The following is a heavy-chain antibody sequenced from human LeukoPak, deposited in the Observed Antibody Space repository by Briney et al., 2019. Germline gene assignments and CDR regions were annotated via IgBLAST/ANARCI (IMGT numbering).Heavy chain of an antibody. CDR3: AREITHSI. J-gene: IGHJ3*02. CDR1: GFTFSTYA. CDR2: ISYDASKK. Sequence: PGGPLRLSCEASGFTFSTYAMHWVRQAPGKGLEWVAVISYDASKKYYADSVRGRFTISRDNSKNTLYLQMTSLRAEDTAAYYCAREITHSIWGQGTMVTVSS. V-gene: IGHV3-30*04. D-gene: IGHD2-21*01.